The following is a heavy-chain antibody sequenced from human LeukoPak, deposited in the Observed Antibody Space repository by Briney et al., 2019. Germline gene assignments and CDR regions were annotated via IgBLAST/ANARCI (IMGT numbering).Heavy chain of an antibody. Sequence: KPGGSLRLSCATSGFTFSDYHMSWIRQAPGKGLEWVSYIIGSGYFISYADSVKGRFTISRDNGNNSLYLQMNSLSPGDTAVYYCAKEDKMISSTPGNWFDPWGQGTLVTVSS. CDR3: AKEDKMISSTPGNWFDP. V-gene: IGHV3-11*01. CDR1: GFTFSDYH. J-gene: IGHJ5*02. D-gene: IGHD6-6*01. CDR2: IIGSGYFI.